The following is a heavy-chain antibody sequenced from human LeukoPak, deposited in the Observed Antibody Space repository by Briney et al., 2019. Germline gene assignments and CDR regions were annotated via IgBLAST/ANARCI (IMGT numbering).Heavy chain of an antibody. J-gene: IGHJ4*02. Sequence: SETLSLTCAVCGGSFSGYYWSWIRQPPGKGLEWIGEINHSGSTNYNPSLKSRVTISVDTSKNQFSLKLSSVTAADTAVYYCARALSSGYYYVDYWGQGTLVTVSS. CDR2: INHSGST. CDR3: ARALSSGYYYVDY. V-gene: IGHV4-34*01. CDR1: GGSFSGYY. D-gene: IGHD3-22*01.